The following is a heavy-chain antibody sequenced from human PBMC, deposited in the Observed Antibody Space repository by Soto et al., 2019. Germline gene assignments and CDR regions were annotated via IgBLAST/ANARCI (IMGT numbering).Heavy chain of an antibody. CDR3: ARVPSP. J-gene: IGHJ5*02. Sequence: QLQLQESGSGLVKPSQTLSLTCAVSGGSISSGGYSCSWIRQPPGTGMEWIGYIYHSGSTYYNPSCTRRVTTSVDRSKNQLPLKLSSVKAADPAAYYCARVPSPWGEGTQVTVAS. V-gene: IGHV4-30-2*01. CDR2: IYHSGST. CDR1: GGSISSGGYS.